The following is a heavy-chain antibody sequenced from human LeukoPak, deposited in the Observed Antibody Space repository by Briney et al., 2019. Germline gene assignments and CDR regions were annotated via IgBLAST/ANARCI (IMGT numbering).Heavy chain of an antibody. V-gene: IGHV4-59*01. Sequence: SETLSLTCTVSGGSISSYYWSWIRQPPGKGLEWIGYIYYSGSTNYNPSLKSRVTISVDTSKNQFSLKLSSVTAADTAVYYCASLSFSGYSYGHYWYFDLWGRGTLVTVSS. D-gene: IGHD5-18*01. J-gene: IGHJ2*01. CDR2: IYYSGST. CDR1: GGSISSYY. CDR3: ASLSFSGYSYGHYWYFDL.